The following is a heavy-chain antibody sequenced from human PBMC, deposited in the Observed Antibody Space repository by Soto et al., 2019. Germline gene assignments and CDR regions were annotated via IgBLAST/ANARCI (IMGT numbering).Heavy chain of an antibody. CDR1: GFNFGNFG. CDR3: ARGLRGVLDY. Sequence: EVSLRLSCVASGFNFGNFGMHWVRQAPGKGLEWLTVISNDENIKQDSVRGRFAIARDNSKNTLYLHLTSLRAEDTAIYYCARGLRGVLDYWGQGTLVTVSS. CDR2: ISNDENIK. V-gene: IGHV3-33*01. J-gene: IGHJ4*02. D-gene: IGHD5-12*01.